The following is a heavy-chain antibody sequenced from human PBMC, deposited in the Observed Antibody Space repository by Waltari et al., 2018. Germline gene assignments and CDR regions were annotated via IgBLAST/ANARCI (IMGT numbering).Heavy chain of an antibody. CDR2: IFGNDAKI. CDR3: VKDTSPGGLEQ. J-gene: IGHJ4*02. D-gene: IGHD3-16*01. Sequence: EVQLVESGGGSVEPDRSLRLSCVDSEFATIAYAMHWIRQVPGEGLEWVSGIFGNDAKIDYLDSGRGRFTISRDKAKHSLYLQMNSLRAEDTALYYCVKDTSPGGLEQWGQGTLVTVSS. CDR1: EFATIAYA. V-gene: IGHV3-9*02.